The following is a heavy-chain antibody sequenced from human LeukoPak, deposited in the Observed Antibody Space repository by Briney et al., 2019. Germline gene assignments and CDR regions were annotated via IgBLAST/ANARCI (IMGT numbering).Heavy chain of an antibody. D-gene: IGHD3-3*01. CDR2: IIPIFGTA. Sequence: ASVKVSCKASGGTFSSYAISWVRQAPGQGLEWMGGIIPIFGTANYAQKFQGRVTITADESTSTAYMELSSLRSEDTAVYYCARGGYDFGAETGFDSWGQGTLVTVSS. CDR1: GGTFSSYA. J-gene: IGHJ5*01. V-gene: IGHV1-69*01. CDR3: ARGGYDFGAETGFDS.